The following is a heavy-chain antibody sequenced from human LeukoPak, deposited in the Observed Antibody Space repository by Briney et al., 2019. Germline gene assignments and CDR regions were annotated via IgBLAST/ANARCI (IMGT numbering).Heavy chain of an antibody. J-gene: IGHJ6*03. V-gene: IGHV1-2*02. Sequence: ASVKVSCKASGGTFSSYAISWVRQAPGQGLEGMGWINPNSGGTNYAQKFQGRVTMTRDTSISTAYMELSRLRSDDTAVYYCARTVGQMSLRYYYYYMDVWGKGTTVTVSS. CDR3: ARTVGQMSLRYYYYYMDV. D-gene: IGHD5-12*01. CDR1: GGTFSSYA. CDR2: INPNSGGT.